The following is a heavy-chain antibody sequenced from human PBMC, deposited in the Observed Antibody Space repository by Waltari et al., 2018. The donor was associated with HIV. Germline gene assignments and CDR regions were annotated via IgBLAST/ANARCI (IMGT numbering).Heavy chain of an antibody. J-gene: IGHJ4*02. CDR3: ARSEMGATDY. Sequence: EVQLVESGGGLVQPGGSLRLSCAASGFTFSSYWMHWVRQGQGKGLVWGARINSDWTSTTYADSVRGRFTISRDNAKNTLYLQMNSLRAEDTAVYYCARSEMGATDYWGQGTLVTVSS. CDR1: GFTFSSYW. D-gene: IGHD1-26*01. CDR2: INSDWTST. V-gene: IGHV3-74*01.